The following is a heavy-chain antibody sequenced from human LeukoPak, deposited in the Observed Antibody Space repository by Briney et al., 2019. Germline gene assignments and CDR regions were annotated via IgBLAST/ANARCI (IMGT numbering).Heavy chain of an antibody. V-gene: IGHV4-30-2*01. CDR1: GGSISSGGYY. D-gene: IGHD5-18*01. J-gene: IGHJ4*02. Sequence: PSQTLSLTCTVSGGSISSGGYYWSWIRQPPGKGLEWIGYIYHSGSTYYNPSLKSRVTISVDRSKNQFSLKLSSVTAADTAVYYCARDSGVKGLWFHWGQGTLVTVSS. CDR2: IYHSGST. CDR3: ARDSGVKGLWFH.